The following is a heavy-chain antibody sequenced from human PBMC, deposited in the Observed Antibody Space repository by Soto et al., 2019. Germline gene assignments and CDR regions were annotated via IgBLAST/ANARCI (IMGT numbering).Heavy chain of an antibody. V-gene: IGHV4-30-2*01. J-gene: IGHJ5*02. Sequence: KPSETLSLTCVVSGDSVTSGGFSWSWIRQPPGKGLAWLGYVFHSGSTHYNPALESRVTMSLDRSNNQISLILTSVTAAATAVYFCARVLHWFVPWGQGLPVTVSS. CDR2: VFHSGST. CDR1: GDSVTSGGFS. CDR3: ARVLHWFVP.